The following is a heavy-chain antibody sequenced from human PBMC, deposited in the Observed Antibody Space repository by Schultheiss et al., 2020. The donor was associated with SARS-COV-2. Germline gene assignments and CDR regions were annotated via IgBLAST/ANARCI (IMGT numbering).Heavy chain of an antibody. V-gene: IGHV4-4*02. CDR3: ARDKDGINDY. CDR2: IYYSGST. Sequence: SETLSLTCAVSGGSISSSNCWSWVRQPPGKGLEWIGYIYYSGSTNYNPSLKSRVTISVDTSKNQFSLKLSSVTAADTAVYYCARDKDGINDYWGQGTLVTVSS. J-gene: IGHJ4*02. D-gene: IGHD3-10*01. CDR1: GGSISSSNC.